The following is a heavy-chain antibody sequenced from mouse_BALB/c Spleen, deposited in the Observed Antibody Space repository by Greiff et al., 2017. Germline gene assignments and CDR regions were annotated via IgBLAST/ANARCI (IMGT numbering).Heavy chain of an antibody. V-gene: IGHV14-3*02. J-gene: IGHJ1*01. CDR2: IDPANGNT. CDR3: ARVLGYWYFDV. CDR1: GFNIKDTY. D-gene: IGHD1-1*01. Sequence: VQLQQSGAELVKPGASVKLSCTASGFNIKDTYMNWVKQRPEQGLEWIGRIDPANGNTKYDPKFQGKATITADTSSNTAYLQLSSLTSEDTAVYYCARVLGYWYFDVWGAGTTVTVSS.